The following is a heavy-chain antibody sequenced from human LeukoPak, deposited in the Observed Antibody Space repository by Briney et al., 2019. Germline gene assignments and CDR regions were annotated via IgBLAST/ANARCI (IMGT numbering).Heavy chain of an antibody. D-gene: IGHD2-21*01. Sequence: GGSLRLSCVDSGFTFTIHTMNWVRQAPGKGLEWVSSISRSSDNIRYADSVKGRFTISRDNAKNSLYLQMNSLRAEGTAMYYCTREFSVVANFDYWGQGTLVTVSS. CDR3: TREFSVVANFDY. J-gene: IGHJ4*02. CDR1: GFTFTIHT. V-gene: IGHV3-21*01. CDR2: ISRSSDNI.